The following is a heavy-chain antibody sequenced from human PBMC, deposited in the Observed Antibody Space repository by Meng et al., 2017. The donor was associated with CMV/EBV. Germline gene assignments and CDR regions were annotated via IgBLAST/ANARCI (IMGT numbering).Heavy chain of an antibody. J-gene: IGHJ4*02. D-gene: IGHD6-19*01. CDR3: ARGGITGSTSAWYAPNYFDF. V-gene: IGHV4-61*01. CDR1: ANYY. Sequence: ANYYRDWIRQPPGKGLEWFGYIYYSGSTIYNPSLKSRVTMSVDTAKNQFSLKVNSVTTTDTAVYYCARGGITGSTSAWYAPNYFDFWGQGALVTVSS. CDR2: IYYSGST.